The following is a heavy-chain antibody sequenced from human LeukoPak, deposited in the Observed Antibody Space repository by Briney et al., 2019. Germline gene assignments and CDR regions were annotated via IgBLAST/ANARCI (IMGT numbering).Heavy chain of an antibody. D-gene: IGHD6-13*01. Sequence: SETLSLTCAVYGGSFSGYYWSWIRQAPGKGLEWIGEINHSGSTNYKPSLKSRVAISVDTSKNQFSLKLTSVTVADTAVYYCATNDTKTATDTFYWGQGTLVIVSS. CDR3: ATNDTKTATDTFY. CDR1: GGSFSGYY. J-gene: IGHJ4*02. V-gene: IGHV4-34*01. CDR2: INHSGST.